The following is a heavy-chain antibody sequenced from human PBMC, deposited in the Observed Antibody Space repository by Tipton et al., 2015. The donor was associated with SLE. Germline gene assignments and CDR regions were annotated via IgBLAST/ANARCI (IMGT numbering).Heavy chain of an antibody. D-gene: IGHD1-26*01. CDR2: FYNSGTA. V-gene: IGHV4-39*07. Sequence: TLSLTCSVSGGSIRSSSYYWGWIRQPPGKGLEWIASFYNSGTAYYNPSLRSRITLSLDTSKNQFSLRVNSATAADTAVYYCARGGGSYYDYWGQGTLVTVSS. J-gene: IGHJ4*02. CDR1: GGSIRSSSYY. CDR3: ARGGGSYYDY.